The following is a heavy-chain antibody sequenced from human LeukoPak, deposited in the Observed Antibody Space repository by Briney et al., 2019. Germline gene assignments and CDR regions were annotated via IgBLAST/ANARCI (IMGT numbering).Heavy chain of an antibody. D-gene: IGHD2-21*02. V-gene: IGHV3-21*01. CDR2: ISSSSSYI. Sequence: KSGGSLRLSCAASGFTFSSYSMDWVRQAPGKGLEWVSSISSSSSYIYYADSVKGRFTISRDNAKNSLYLQMNSLRAEDTAVYYCARDRPPLAYCGGDCYSGAFDIWGQGTMVTVSS. CDR1: GFTFSSYS. J-gene: IGHJ3*02. CDR3: ARDRPPLAYCGGDCYSGAFDI.